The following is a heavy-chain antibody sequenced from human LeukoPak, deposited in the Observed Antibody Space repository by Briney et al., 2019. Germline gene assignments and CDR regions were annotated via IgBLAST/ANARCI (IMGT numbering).Heavy chain of an antibody. CDR3: ARGGYAGSGYPN. CDR1: GGSFSGYY. CDR2: INHSGST. V-gene: IGHV4-34*01. J-gene: IGHJ4*02. Sequence: SETLSLTRAVYGGSFSGYYWSWIRQPPGKGLEWIGEINHSGSTNYNPSLKSRVTISVDTSKNQFSLKLSSVTAADTAVYYCARGGYAGSGYPNWGQGTLVTVSS. D-gene: IGHD3-22*01.